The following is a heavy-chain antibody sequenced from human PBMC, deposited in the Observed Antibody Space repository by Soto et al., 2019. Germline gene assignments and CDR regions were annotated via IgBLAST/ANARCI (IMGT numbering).Heavy chain of an antibody. Sequence: TGGSLRLSCAASGFTFSNYVMSWVRQAPGKGLEWVSTISDSGGSTYYADSVKGRFTISRDNSKNTLYLQMNSLRAEDTAVYYCARDPDFWSGYSLAGMDVWGQGTTVTVSS. CDR3: ARDPDFWSGYSLAGMDV. CDR2: ISDSGGST. D-gene: IGHD3-3*01. J-gene: IGHJ6*02. V-gene: IGHV3-23*01. CDR1: GFTFSNYV.